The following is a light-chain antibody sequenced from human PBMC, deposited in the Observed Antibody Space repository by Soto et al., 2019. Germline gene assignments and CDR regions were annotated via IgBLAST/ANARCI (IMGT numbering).Light chain of an antibody. V-gene: IGKV3-11*01. CDR3: QQRSSWPLT. J-gene: IGKJ4*01. CDR1: QSVGSS. Sequence: EIVLTQSPATLSLSPGERATLSCRASQSVGSSLAWYQQKPGQAPNLLIYAASNRATGIPARFSGRGSGTDFTLTISSLEPEDFAIYYCQQRSSWPLTFGGGTKVDIK. CDR2: AAS.